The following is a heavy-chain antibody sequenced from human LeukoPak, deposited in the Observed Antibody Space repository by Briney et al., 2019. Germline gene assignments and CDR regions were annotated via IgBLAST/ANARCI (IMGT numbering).Heavy chain of an antibody. V-gene: IGHV4-38-2*01. Sequence: SETLSLTCAVSGYSISSGYYWGWIRQPPGKGLEWIGSIYHSGSTYYNPSLKSRVTISVDTSKSQFSLKLSSVTAADTAVYYCARQVVGATPYYFDYWGQGTLVAVSS. CDR2: IYHSGST. CDR1: GYSISSGYY. J-gene: IGHJ4*02. CDR3: ARQVVGATPYYFDY. D-gene: IGHD1-26*01.